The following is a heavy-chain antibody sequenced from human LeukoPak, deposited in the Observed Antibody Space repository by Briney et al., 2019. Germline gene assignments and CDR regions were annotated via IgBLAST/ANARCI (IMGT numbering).Heavy chain of an antibody. CDR3: VRSGGY. D-gene: IGHD1-26*01. J-gene: IGHJ4*02. Sequence: PGGSLRLSCAASGFTFDAFGMTWVRQAPGKGLEWVSAIRGDAGSTGYADSVKGRFTISRDNAKNSLYLQMNSLRVEDTAIYYCVRSGGYWGQGTLVTVSS. CDR1: GFTFDAFG. V-gene: IGHV3-20*04. CDR2: IRGDAGST.